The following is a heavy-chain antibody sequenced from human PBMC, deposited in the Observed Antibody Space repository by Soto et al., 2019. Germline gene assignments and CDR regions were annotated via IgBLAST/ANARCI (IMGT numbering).Heavy chain of an antibody. D-gene: IGHD3-3*01. CDR1: GFTFSSYG. CDR2: ISYDGSNK. V-gene: IGHV3-30*18. Sequence: GGSLRLLCAASGFTFSSYGMHWVRQAPGKGLEWVAVISYDGSNKYYADSVKGRFTISRDNSKNTLYLQMNSLRAEDTAVYYCAKDGFYGSYFDYWGQGTLVTVSS. J-gene: IGHJ4*02. CDR3: AKDGFYGSYFDY.